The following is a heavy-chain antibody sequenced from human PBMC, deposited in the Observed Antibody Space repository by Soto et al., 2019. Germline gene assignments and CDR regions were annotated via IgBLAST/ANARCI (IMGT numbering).Heavy chain of an antibody. D-gene: IGHD3-16*01. V-gene: IGHV3-33*01. J-gene: IGHJ3*02. CDR3: ARTPLTSDAFDI. Sequence: QVQLVESGGGVVQPGRSLRLSCAASGFTFSTYGMHWVRQAPGKGLEWVAVIWYDGTSRFYGDFVKGRFTISRDNSNNTLYLQLNSLRPDDPAVYYCARTPLTSDAFDIWGQGTRVTVSS. CDR2: IWYDGTSR. CDR1: GFTFSTYG.